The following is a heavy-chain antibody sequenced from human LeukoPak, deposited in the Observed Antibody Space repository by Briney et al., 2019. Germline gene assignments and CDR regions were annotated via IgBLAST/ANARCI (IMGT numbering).Heavy chain of an antibody. CDR3: ARPYSYGSRSDY. V-gene: IGHV4-39*01. CDR2: IYYSGST. Sequence: SETLSLTCTVSGGSISSSSYYWGWIRQPPGKGLEWIGSIYYSGSTYYNPSLKSRVTISVDTSKNQFSLKLSSVTAADTAVYYCARPYSYGSRSDYWGRGTLVTVSS. CDR1: GGSISSSSYY. J-gene: IGHJ4*02. D-gene: IGHD5-18*01.